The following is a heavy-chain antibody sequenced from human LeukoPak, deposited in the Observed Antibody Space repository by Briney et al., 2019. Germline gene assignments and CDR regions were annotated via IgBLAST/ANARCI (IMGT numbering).Heavy chain of an antibody. CDR2: IRYDGSNK. D-gene: IGHD6-19*01. Sequence: GGSLRLSCAASGFTFSSYGMHWVRQAPGKGLEWVAFIRYDGSNKYHADSVKGRYTISRDNSKNTLYLQMNSLRAEDTAVYYCAKDPLYSVAGPPRYYGMDVWGQGTTVTVSS. J-gene: IGHJ6*02. CDR3: AKDPLYSVAGPPRYYGMDV. CDR1: GFTFSSYG. V-gene: IGHV3-30*02.